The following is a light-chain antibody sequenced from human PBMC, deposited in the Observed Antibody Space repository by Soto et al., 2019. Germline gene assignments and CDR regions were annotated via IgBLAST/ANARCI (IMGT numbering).Light chain of an antibody. CDR1: QSVSSN. Sequence: EIVMTQSPATLSVSPGERATLSCRASQSVSSNFAWYQQKPGQAPRLLIYGASTRATGIPARFSGSGSGTEFTLTISILQSEDFAVYYCQQYNNGPLYTFGQGTKLESK. V-gene: IGKV3-15*01. CDR2: GAS. CDR3: QQYNNGPLYT. J-gene: IGKJ2*01.